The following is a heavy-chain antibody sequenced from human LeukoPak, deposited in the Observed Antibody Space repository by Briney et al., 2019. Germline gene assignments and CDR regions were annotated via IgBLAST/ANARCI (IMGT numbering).Heavy chain of an antibody. Sequence: GGSLRLSCAASGFIFSSYAMNWVRQAPGKGLEWVSAISGSGDRTYYADSVKGRFTISRDNSKNTLSLQMNSLRAEDTALYYCARASDYYYYMDVWGKGTTVTVSS. V-gene: IGHV3-23*01. CDR1: GFIFSSYA. CDR3: ARASDYYYYMDV. CDR2: ISGSGDRT. J-gene: IGHJ6*03.